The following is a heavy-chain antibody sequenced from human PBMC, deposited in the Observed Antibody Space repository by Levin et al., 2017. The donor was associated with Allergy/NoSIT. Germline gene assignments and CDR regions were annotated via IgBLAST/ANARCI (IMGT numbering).Heavy chain of an antibody. V-gene: IGHV1-18*01. Sequence: ASVKVSCKASGYTFTSYGISWVRQAPGQGLEWMGWISAYNGNTNYAQKLQGRVTMTTDTSTSTAYMELRSLRSDDTAVYYCAREWFENYYYYGMDVWGQGTTVTVSS. J-gene: IGHJ6*02. CDR1: GYTFTSYG. CDR2: ISAYNGNT. D-gene: IGHD3-10*01. CDR3: AREWFENYYYYGMDV.